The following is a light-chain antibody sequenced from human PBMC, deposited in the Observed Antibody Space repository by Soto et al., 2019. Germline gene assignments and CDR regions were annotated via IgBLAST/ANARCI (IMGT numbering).Light chain of an antibody. J-gene: IGKJ2*01. Sequence: IQLTQSPSSLSASVGDRVTITCRASQNIFTYLNWYQQRPGQAPNLLIYATSNLQSGVPSRFSGSGSGTDFTLTISSLQPEDFATYYCQHSYSSPTFGQGTMVEIK. V-gene: IGKV1-39*01. CDR1: QNIFTY. CDR2: ATS. CDR3: QHSYSSPT.